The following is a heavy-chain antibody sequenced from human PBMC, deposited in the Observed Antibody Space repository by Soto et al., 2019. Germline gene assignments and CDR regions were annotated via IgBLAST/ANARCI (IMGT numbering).Heavy chain of an antibody. V-gene: IGHV3-9*01. J-gene: IGHJ4*02. D-gene: IGHD4-17*01. CDR3: AKDMGDDYGDYAGFGY. CDR2: ISWNSGSI. Sequence: EVQLVESGGGLVQPGRSLRLSCAASGFTFDDNAMHWVRQAPGKGLEWVSGISWNSGSIGYADSVKGRFTISRDNAKNSLYLQMNSLRAEDTALYYCAKDMGDDYGDYAGFGYWGQGTLVTVSS. CDR1: GFTFDDNA.